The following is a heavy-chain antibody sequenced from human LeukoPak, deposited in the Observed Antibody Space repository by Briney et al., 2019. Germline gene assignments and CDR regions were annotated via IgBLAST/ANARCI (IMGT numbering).Heavy chain of an antibody. CDR1: GFTFSSYA. CDR2: ISYDGSNK. J-gene: IGHJ4*02. D-gene: IGHD3-22*01. V-gene: IGHV3-30*04. CDR3: ARDRQDYDSSGSCPDY. Sequence: GGSLRLSCAASGFTFSSYAVHWVRQAPGKGLEWVAVISYDGSNKYYADSVKGRFTISRDNSKNTLYLQMNSLRAEDTAVYYCARDRQDYDSSGSCPDYWGQGTLVTVSS.